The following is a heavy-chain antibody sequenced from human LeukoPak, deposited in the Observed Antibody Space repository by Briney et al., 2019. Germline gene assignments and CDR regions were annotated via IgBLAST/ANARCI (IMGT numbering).Heavy chain of an antibody. V-gene: IGHV3-21*01. CDR2: ICRNSAFV. J-gene: IGHJ6*04. CDR1: GFTFSTYD. D-gene: IGHD6-6*01. Sequence: GGSLRLSCAVSGFTFSTYDMNWVRQAPEKGLEWVSYICRNSAFVYYADSVKGRFTIFRDNAKNSLYLHMNSLRGEDSAVYYCARDDESTARASGVDVWGKGTTVTVAS. CDR3: ARDDESTARASGVDV.